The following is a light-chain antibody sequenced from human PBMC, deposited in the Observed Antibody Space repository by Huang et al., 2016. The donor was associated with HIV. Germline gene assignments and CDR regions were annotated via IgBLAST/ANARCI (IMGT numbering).Light chain of an antibody. Sequence: DIQMAQSPSSVSASVGDTVTITCRASQVTSGWLAWYQQKPEKAPKLLIFGTSILQSGVPSKFSVSGSETDFTRTISSLQPEDFATYYCHQANDFPYTFGQGTKLGIK. V-gene: IGKV1D-12*01. CDR1: QVTSGW. CDR2: GTS. CDR3: HQANDFPYT. J-gene: IGKJ2*01.